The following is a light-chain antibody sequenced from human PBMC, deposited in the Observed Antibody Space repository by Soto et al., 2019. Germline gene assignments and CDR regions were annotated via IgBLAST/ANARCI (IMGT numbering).Light chain of an antibody. Sequence: QSALTQPASVSGSPGQSITISCSETSSNVGGYNYVSWYQQHPGKAPKLMIYEVSNRPSGVSNRFSGSKSGNTASLTISGLQAEDEADYYCSSYTSRSIDYVFGTGTKLTVL. CDR1: SSNVGGYNY. J-gene: IGLJ1*01. V-gene: IGLV2-14*01. CDR2: EVS. CDR3: SSYTSRSIDYV.